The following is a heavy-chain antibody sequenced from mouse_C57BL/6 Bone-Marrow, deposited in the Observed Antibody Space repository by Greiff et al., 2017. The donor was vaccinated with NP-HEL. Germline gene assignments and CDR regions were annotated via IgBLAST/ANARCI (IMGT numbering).Heavy chain of an antibody. Sequence: EVQLQQSGPVLVKPGPSVKISCKASGFTFTDYYMHWVKQSHGKSLEWIGLVYPYNGGTSYNQKFKGKATLTVDTSSSTAYMELNSLTSEDSAVYYCARAHDGCYVHWCFDVWGTGTTVTVSA. J-gene: IGHJ1*03. V-gene: IGHV1-36*01. CDR2: VYPYNGGT. CDR1: GFTFTDYY. CDR3: ARAHDGCYVHWCFDV. D-gene: IGHD2-3*01.